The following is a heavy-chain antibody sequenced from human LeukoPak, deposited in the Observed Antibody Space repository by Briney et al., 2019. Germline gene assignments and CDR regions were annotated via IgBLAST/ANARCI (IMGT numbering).Heavy chain of an antibody. D-gene: IGHD3-22*01. CDR3: AKTYYYDSTEDAFDI. V-gene: IGHV1-18*01. J-gene: IGHJ3*02. CDR2: ISAYNGNT. CDR1: GYTFTSYG. Sequence: ASVTVSCKASGYTFTSYGISWVRQAPGQGLEWMGWISAYNGNTNYAQKLQGRVTMTTDTSTSTAYMELRSLRSDDTAVYYCAKTYYYDSTEDAFDIWGQGTMVTVSS.